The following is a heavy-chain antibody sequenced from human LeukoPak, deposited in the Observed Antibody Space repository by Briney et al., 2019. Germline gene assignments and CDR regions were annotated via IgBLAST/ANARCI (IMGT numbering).Heavy chain of an antibody. V-gene: IGHV3-30*18. CDR3: AKGDYYDFDS. J-gene: IGHJ5*01. D-gene: IGHD3-22*01. CDR1: GFTFSSYG. CDR2: ISYDGSNK. Sequence: GGSLRLSCAASGFTFSSYGMHWVRQAPGKGLEWVAVISYDGSNKYYADSVKGRFTISRDNSKNTLYLQMNSLRAEDTAVYYCAKGDYYDFDSWGQGTLVTVSS.